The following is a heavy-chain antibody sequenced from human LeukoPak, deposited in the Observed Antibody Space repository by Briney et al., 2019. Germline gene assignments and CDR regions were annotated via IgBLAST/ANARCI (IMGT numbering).Heavy chain of an antibody. D-gene: IGHD3-22*01. J-gene: IGHJ4*02. CDR1: GGSISSYY. V-gene: IGHV4-59*01. CDR2: IYYSGST. CDR3: ARDNPGYYDSSGFDY. Sequence: PSETLSLTCTVSGGSISSYYWSWIRQPPGKGLEWIGYIYYSGSTNYNPSLKSRVTISVDPSKNQFSLKLSSVTAADTAVYYCARDNPGYYDSSGFDYWGQGTLVTVSS.